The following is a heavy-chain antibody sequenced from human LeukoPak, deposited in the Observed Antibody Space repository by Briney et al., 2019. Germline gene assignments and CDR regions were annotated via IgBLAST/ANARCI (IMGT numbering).Heavy chain of an antibody. J-gene: IGHJ5*02. CDR1: GGSISSYY. CDR3: ARSTAMFLWFDP. V-gene: IGHV4-59*12. Sequence: SETLPLTCTVSGGSISSYYWSWIRQPPGKGLEWIGYIYYSGSTYYNPSLKSRVTISVDTSKNQFSLKLSSMTAADTAVYYCARSTAMFLWFDPWGQGTLVTVSS. CDR2: IYYSGST. D-gene: IGHD5-18*01.